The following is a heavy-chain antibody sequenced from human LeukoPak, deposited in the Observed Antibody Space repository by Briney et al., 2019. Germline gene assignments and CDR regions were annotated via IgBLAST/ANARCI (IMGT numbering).Heavy chain of an antibody. Sequence: SETLSLTCTVSGGSISNYYWSWIRQPPGKGLEWIGYIYYSGTTKYNPSLKSRVTISLDTSKNQFSLELSSVTAADTAVYYCARGAYCGGDCVWWFDPWGQGTLVTVSS. CDR1: GGSISNYY. D-gene: IGHD2-21*02. CDR2: IYYSGTT. V-gene: IGHV4-59*01. CDR3: ARGAYCGGDCVWWFDP. J-gene: IGHJ5*02.